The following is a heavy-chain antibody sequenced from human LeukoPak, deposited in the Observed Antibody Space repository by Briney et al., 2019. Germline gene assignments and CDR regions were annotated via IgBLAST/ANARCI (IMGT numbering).Heavy chain of an antibody. CDR1: GYTFTSYG. Sequence: ASVTVSCTASGYTFTSYGISWVRQAPGQGLEWMGWISAYNGNTNYAQKLQGRVTMTTDTSTSTAYMELRSLRSDDTAVYYCARGSRYSSDYYFDYWGQGTLVTVSS. CDR3: ARGSRYSSDYYFDY. V-gene: IGHV1-18*01. CDR2: ISAYNGNT. D-gene: IGHD5-18*01. J-gene: IGHJ4*02.